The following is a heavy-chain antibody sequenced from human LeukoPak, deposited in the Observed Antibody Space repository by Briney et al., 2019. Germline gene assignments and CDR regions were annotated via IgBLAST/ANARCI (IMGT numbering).Heavy chain of an antibody. CDR2: ISGSSRST. J-gene: IGHJ4*02. Sequence: GGSLRLSRTASGFTYSNYAMNWVRQAPGKGLEWVAVISGSSRSTYYADSVKGRFTISRDKSKNTLYLQMNSLRVEDTAIYYCAKSVVNSGTYIPFDSWGQGTLVTVSS. CDR1: GFTYSNYA. CDR3: AKSVVNSGTYIPFDS. V-gene: IGHV3-23*01. D-gene: IGHD1-26*01.